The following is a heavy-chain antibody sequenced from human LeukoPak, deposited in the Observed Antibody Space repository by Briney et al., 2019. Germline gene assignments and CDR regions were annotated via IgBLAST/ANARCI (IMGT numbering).Heavy chain of an antibody. V-gene: IGHV1-2*02. CDR3: ASQRTGRHNWFDP. D-gene: IGHD1-14*01. J-gene: IGHJ5*02. CDR1: GYTFTGYY. Sequence: GASVKVSCKASGYTFTGYYMHWVRQAPGQGLEWMGWINPNSGGTNYAQKFQGRVTMTRDTSISTAYMELSRLRSDDTAVYYCASQRTGRHNWFDPWGQGTLVTVSS. CDR2: INPNSGGT.